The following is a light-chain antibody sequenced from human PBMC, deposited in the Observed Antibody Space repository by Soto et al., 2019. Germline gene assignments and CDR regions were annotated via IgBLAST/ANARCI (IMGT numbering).Light chain of an antibody. CDR1: QKINKD. Sequence: DIQMTHSPASLSASVGDRVTITCRASQKINKDLNWYQQEPGKAPQLLIYAASTLQGGVPSRFSGSVSGTHFTLTISSLQPGDFATYFCQQSYSTPWKFGKGTKVDIK. V-gene: IGKV1-39*01. CDR3: QQSYSTPWK. CDR2: AAS. J-gene: IGKJ1*01.